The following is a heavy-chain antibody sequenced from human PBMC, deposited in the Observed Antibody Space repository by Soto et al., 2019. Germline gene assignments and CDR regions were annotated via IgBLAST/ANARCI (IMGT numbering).Heavy chain of an antibody. V-gene: IGHV1-8*01. D-gene: IGHD3-22*01. CDR2: MNPNSGNT. Sequence: ASVKVSCKASGYTFTSYDINWVRQATGQGLEWMGWMNPNSGNTGYAQKFQGRVTMTRNTSISTAYMELSSLRSEDTAVYYCARGLRAYYYDSRGPGYWGQGXLVTVYS. CDR3: ARGLRAYYYDSRGPGY. J-gene: IGHJ4*02. CDR1: GYTFTSYD.